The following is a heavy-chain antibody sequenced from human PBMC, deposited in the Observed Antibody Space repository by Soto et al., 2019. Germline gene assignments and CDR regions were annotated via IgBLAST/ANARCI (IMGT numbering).Heavy chain of an antibody. Sequence: QVKLVQSGAEVKKPGSSVKVSCTASGGTFGNSAISWVRQDPGQGLEWMGGIIPVFGTVNYAQKFEGRVTITADESTNTVFMEMRRLTSEDTAVYYCAKVMSAAGYDSWGQGTLVTVSS. J-gene: IGHJ4*02. D-gene: IGHD6-13*01. V-gene: IGHV1-69*01. CDR1: GGTFGNSA. CDR2: IIPVFGTV. CDR3: AKVMSAAGYDS.